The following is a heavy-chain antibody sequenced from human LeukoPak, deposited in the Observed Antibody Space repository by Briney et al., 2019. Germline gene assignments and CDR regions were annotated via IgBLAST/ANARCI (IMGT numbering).Heavy chain of an antibody. D-gene: IGHD2-21*01. CDR1: GFAFSSYR. J-gene: IGHJ3*02. CDR2: ISSNGDYI. Sequence: GGSLRLSCAASGFAFSSYRMNWVRQAPGKGLEWVSSISSNGDYIYYTDSVKGRFTMSRDNAKNSLYLQMNSLRAEDTAVYYCARVARDAFDIWGQGTMVTVSS. V-gene: IGHV3-21*04. CDR3: ARVARDAFDI.